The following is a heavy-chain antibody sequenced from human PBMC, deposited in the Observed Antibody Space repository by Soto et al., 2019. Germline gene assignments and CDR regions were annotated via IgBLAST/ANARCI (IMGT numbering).Heavy chain of an antibody. J-gene: IGHJ4*02. Sequence: QVQLQESGPGLVKPSQTLSLTCTVSGGSISTGDYYWRWIRQPPGKGLEWIGYIYYSGSTYYNPSLKCRVTISVDTSKNQFSLKLSSVTAADTVVYYWARVTQRGIRTTVTGRVDYWGQGTLVTVSS. V-gene: IGHV4-30-4*01. CDR2: IYYSGST. CDR3: ARVTQRGIRTTVTGRVDY. CDR1: GGSISTGDYY. D-gene: IGHD4-17*01.